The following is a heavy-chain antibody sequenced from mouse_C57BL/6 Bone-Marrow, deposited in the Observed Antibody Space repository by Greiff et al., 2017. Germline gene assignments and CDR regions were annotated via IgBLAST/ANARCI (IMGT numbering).Heavy chain of an antibody. CDR2: IYPGDGDT. V-gene: IGHV1-80*01. J-gene: IGHJ1*03. CDR1: GYAFSSYW. D-gene: IGHD1-1*01. CDR3: ARPHYYGSSYWYGDV. Sequence: VQLQQSGAELVKPGASVKISCKASGYAFSSYWMNWVKQRPGKGLEWIGQIYPGDGDTTYNGKFKGKAPLPADKSSSTAYMQLSSLTSEDSAVDFCARPHYYGSSYWYGDVWGTGTTVTVSS.